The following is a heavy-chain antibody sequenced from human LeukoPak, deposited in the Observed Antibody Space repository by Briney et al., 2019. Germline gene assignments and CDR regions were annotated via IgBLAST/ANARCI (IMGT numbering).Heavy chain of an antibody. V-gene: IGHV1-69*06. J-gene: IGHJ4*02. CDR1: GGTFSSYA. CDR3: ARAVPYCSSTSCPAEGYFDY. CDR2: IIPIFGTA. Sequence: ASVKVSCKASGGTFSSYAISWVRPAPGQGLEWMGRIIPIFGTANYAQKFQGRVTITADKSTSTAYMELSSLRSEDTAVYYCARAVPYCSSTSCPAEGYFDYWGQGTLVTVSS. D-gene: IGHD2-2*01.